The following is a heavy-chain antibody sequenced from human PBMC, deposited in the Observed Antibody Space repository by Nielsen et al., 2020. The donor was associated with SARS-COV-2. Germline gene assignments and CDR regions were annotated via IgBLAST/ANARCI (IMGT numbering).Heavy chain of an antibody. D-gene: IGHD2-8*01. CDR1: GYTFSSNH. V-gene: IGHV1-46*01. Sequence: ASVKVSCKASGYTFSSNHIHWVRQAPGQGLAWMGIINPSGGSSNYAQKFQGRVTMTRDSSTSTVYMELSSLKSEDTAVYYCARDLNQYDFGMDVWGQGTTVLVSS. J-gene: IGHJ6*02. CDR2: INPSGGSS. CDR3: ARDLNQYDFGMDV.